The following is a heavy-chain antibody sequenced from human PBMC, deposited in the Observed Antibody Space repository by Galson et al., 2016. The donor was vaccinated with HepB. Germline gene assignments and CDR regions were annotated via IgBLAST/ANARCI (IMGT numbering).Heavy chain of an antibody. V-gene: IGHV5-51*01. CDR1: GYTFTLYY. Sequence: QSGAEVTKPGESLQISCKASGYTFTLYYIAWVRQMPGRGLEWMGLIYSGDSETRYSTSFQDHVTISAAKSFTTAHLEWSSLKTSDPAIYYCARQAFYYGSGSYFLDYWGQGTLVTVSS. J-gene: IGHJ4*02. D-gene: IGHD3-10*01. CDR2: IYSGDSET. CDR3: ARQAFYYGSGSYFLDY.